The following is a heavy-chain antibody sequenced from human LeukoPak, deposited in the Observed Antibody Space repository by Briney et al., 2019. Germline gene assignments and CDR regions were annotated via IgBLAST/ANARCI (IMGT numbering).Heavy chain of an antibody. D-gene: IGHD2-21*01. CDR3: ARAALEYCGGDCLDY. CDR1: GFTFSSYS. V-gene: IGHV3-64*02. J-gene: IGHJ4*02. Sequence: GGSLRLSCAASGFTFSSYSMHCVRQAPGKGLEYVSVISSDGDNTYYADSVKGRFTISRDNSKNTLYLQMGSLRAEDMAVYYCARAALEYCGGDCLDYWGQGTLVTVSS. CDR2: ISSDGDNT.